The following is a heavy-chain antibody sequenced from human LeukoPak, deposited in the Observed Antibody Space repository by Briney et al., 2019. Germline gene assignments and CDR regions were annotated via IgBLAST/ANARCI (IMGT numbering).Heavy chain of an antibody. D-gene: IGHD6-19*01. V-gene: IGHV1-69*05. CDR3: ASRIEVAGKGKFDY. CDR1: GGSFSSYA. Sequence: GASVKVSCKASGGSFSSYAISWVRQAPGQGLEWMGGIIAIFGTANYAQKFQGRVTITTDESTSTAYMELSSLRSEDTAVYYCASRIEVAGKGKFDYRGQGTLVTVSS. J-gene: IGHJ4*02. CDR2: IIAIFGTA.